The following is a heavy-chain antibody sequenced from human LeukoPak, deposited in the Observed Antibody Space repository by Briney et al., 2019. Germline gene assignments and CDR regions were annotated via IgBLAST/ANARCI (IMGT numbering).Heavy chain of an antibody. V-gene: IGHV3-7*01. CDR3: AREDTGVAFDI. CDR2: VNEFGNEI. Sequence: GGSLRLSCAASGFTFSSYWMSWVRQAPGKGLEWVANVNEFGNEIYYVDSVRGRFTISRDNAKNSLYLQMNSLRVEDTAVYYCAREDTGVAFDIWGQGTTVTV. J-gene: IGHJ3*02. CDR1: GFTFSSYW. D-gene: IGHD2-8*01.